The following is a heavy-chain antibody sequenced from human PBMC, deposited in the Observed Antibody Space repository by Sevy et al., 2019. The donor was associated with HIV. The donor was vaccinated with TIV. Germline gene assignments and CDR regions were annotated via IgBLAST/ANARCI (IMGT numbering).Heavy chain of an antibody. CDR1: GDSISSYY. J-gene: IGHJ4*02. V-gene: IGHV4-59*01. Sequence: SETLSLTCTVSGDSISSYYWSWIRQPPGKGLEWIGYIYYSGSTNYNPSLKSRVTISVDMSKNQFSLKLTSVTAADTAMYYCAREGGIAAATFDYWGQGTPVTVSS. CDR2: IYYSGST. CDR3: AREGGIAAATFDY. D-gene: IGHD6-13*01.